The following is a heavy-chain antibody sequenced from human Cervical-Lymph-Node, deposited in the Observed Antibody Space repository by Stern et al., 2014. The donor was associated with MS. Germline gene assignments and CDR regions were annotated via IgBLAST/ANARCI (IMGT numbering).Heavy chain of an antibody. J-gene: IGHJ6*02. Sequence: VQLEESGAEVKKPGSSVKVSCKASGGTFSSYAISWVRQAPGQGLEWMGGIIPIFGTANYAQKFQGRVTITADESTSTAYMELSSLRSEDTAVYYCARDVVVITALYYYYGMDVWGQGTTVTVSS. CDR1: GGTFSSYA. D-gene: IGHD3-22*01. CDR2: IIPIFGTA. CDR3: ARDVVVITALYYYYGMDV. V-gene: IGHV1-69*01.